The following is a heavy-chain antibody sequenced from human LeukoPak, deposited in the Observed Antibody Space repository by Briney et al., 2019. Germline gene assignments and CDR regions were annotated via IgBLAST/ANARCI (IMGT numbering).Heavy chain of an antibody. J-gene: IGHJ4*02. CDR3: ARVFYTYGPYYFDY. Sequence: QPGGSLRPSCAASGFTFSSYILTWIRQAPGKGLEWVSYTDSRNTIYYTDSVKGRFTISRDNAKNSLYLQMNSLGVEDTALYYCARVFYTYGPYYFDYWGQGTLVTVSS. D-gene: IGHD5-18*01. CDR1: GFTFSSYI. V-gene: IGHV3-48*01. CDR2: TDSRNTI.